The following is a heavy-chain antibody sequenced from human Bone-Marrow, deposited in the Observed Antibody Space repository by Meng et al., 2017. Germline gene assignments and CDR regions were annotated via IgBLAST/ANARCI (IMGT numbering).Heavy chain of an antibody. CDR1: GFTFDDYA. V-gene: IGHV3-9*01. Sequence: GGSLRLSCAASGFTFDDYAMHWVRQAPGKGLEWVSGISWNSGSIGYADSVKGRFTISRDNAKNSLYLQMNSLRAEDTALYYCAKGARRSYDSSGYYNYWGQGTLVTVSS. J-gene: IGHJ4*02. D-gene: IGHD3-22*01. CDR3: AKGARRSYDSSGYYNY. CDR2: ISWNSGSI.